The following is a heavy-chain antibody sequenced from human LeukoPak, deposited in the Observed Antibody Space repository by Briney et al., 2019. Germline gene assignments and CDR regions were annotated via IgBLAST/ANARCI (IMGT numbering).Heavy chain of an antibody. CDR3: AKDQARADTAMVTGGIDY. CDR2: ISGSGGST. V-gene: IGHV3-23*01. D-gene: IGHD5-18*01. J-gene: IGHJ4*02. Sequence: GGSLRLSCAASGFTFSSYAMSWVRQAPGKGLEWVSAISGSGGSTYYADSVKGRFTISRDNSKNTLYLQMNSLRAEDTAVYYCAKDQARADTAMVTGGIDYWGQGTLVTVSS. CDR1: GFTFSSYA.